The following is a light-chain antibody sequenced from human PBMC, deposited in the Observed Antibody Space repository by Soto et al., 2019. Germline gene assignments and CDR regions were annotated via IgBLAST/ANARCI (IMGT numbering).Light chain of an antibody. CDR3: FSYAGSSTWV. V-gene: IGLV2-23*02. CDR1: RSDIGSYNS. Sequence: QSALTQPASVSGSPGQSITISCTGTRSDIGSYNSVSWYHQHPGKAPRVMIFQVTKRPSGISDRFSGSKSGYTASLTISGLQPEDEADYFCFSYAGSSTWVFGGGTKVTVL. CDR2: QVT. J-gene: IGLJ3*02.